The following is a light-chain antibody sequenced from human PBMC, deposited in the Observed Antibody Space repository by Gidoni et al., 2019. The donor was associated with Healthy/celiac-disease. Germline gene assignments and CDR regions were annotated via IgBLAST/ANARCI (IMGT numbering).Light chain of an antibody. Sequence: DIQMTQYPSSLSASVGDRVTITCRASQGISYYLAWYQQKPGKVPKLLIYAASTLQSGVPSRVSGSGSGTDFKLTISSRQPEDVATYYCQKYNNAPRTFGQGTKVEIK. CDR2: AAS. CDR3: QKYNNAPRT. V-gene: IGKV1-27*01. J-gene: IGKJ1*01. CDR1: QGISYY.